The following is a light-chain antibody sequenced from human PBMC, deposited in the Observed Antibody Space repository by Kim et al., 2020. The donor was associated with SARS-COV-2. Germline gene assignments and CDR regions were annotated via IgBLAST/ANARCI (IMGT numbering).Light chain of an antibody. CDR2: QDI. V-gene: IGLV3-1*01. CDR1: GLGDRY. J-gene: IGLJ3*02. Sequence: SYELTQPPSVSVSPGQTAIITCSGDGLGDRYTFWFRQKPGHSPVLVIYQDIKRTSGIPERFSGSNSGNTATLTISGTQAMDEADYYCQTWDSGTAVVFGG. CDR3: QTWDSGTAVV.